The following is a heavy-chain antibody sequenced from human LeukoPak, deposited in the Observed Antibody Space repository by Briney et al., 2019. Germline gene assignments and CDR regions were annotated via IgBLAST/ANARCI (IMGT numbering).Heavy chain of an antibody. J-gene: IGHJ4*02. V-gene: IGHV3-23*01. CDR1: GFTFSSYA. Sequence: GGSLRLSCAASGFTFSSYAMSWVRQAPGKGLEWVSVISGSGGSTYYADPVKGRFTISRDNSKNTQYLQMNSLRAEDTAVYYCAKSRYYDILTGYYDYWGQGTLVTVSS. CDR3: AKSRYYDILTGYYDY. D-gene: IGHD3-9*01. CDR2: ISGSGGST.